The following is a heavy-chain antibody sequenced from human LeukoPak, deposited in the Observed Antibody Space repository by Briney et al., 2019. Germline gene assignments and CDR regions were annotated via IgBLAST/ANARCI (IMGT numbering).Heavy chain of an antibody. D-gene: IGHD3-10*01. J-gene: IGHJ4*02. V-gene: IGHV1-18*01. CDR3: ARDSFAPERGFGELFY. CDR2: ISAYNGNT. CDR1: GYTFTSYG. Sequence: EASVKVSCKASGYTFTSYGISWVRQAPGQGLEWMGWISAYNGNTNYAQKLQGRVTMTTDTSTSTAYMELSSLRSEDTAVYYCARDSFAPERGFGELFYWGQGTLVTVSS.